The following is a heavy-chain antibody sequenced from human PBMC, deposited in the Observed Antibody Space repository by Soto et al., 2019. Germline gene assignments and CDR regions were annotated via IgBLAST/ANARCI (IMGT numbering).Heavy chain of an antibody. CDR1: GVSITSNY. J-gene: IGHJ4*02. D-gene: IGHD1-26*01. CDR2: IFHTGAT. Sequence: SETLSLTCNVSGVSITSNYWNWVRQPAGKRREWIGRIFHTGATNVNSNLRSRVIMSIDTSKNQFSLKLRPVTAADTAVYYCARDSPSSGRSFDLWGQGILVTVSS. CDR3: ARDSPSSGRSFDL. V-gene: IGHV4-4*07.